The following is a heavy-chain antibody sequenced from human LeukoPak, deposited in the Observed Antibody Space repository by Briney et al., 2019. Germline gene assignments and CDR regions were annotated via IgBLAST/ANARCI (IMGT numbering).Heavy chain of an antibody. CDR1: GYSFTSYW. CDR3: ARLSRAVLTYGMDV. D-gene: IGHD6-19*01. V-gene: IGHV5-51*01. Sequence: HGESLKISCKGSGYSFTSYWIAWVRQMPGKGLEWMGIINPGDSDTGYSPSFQGQVTISADKSISTAYLQWSSLKASDTAMYYCARLSRAVLTYGMDVWGRGTTVTVSS. CDR2: INPGDSDT. J-gene: IGHJ6*04.